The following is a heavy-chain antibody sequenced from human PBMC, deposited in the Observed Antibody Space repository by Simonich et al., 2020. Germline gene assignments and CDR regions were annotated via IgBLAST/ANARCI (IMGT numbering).Heavy chain of an antibody. J-gene: IGHJ5*02. Sequence: QVQLVESGGGVVQPGRSLRLSCAASGFTFSSYAMHWVRQAPGKRLEWVEVISYDGSNKYYADSVKGRFTISRDNCKNTLYLQMNSLRAEDTAVYYCARDRNWGWFDPWGQGTLVTVSS. V-gene: IGHV3-30*07. CDR3: ARDRNWGWFDP. CDR2: ISYDGSNK. D-gene: IGHD7-27*01. CDR1: GFTFSSYA.